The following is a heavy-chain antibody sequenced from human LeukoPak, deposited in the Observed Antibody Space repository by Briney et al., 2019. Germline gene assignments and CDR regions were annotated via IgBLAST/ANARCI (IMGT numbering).Heavy chain of an antibody. V-gene: IGHV3-74*01. Sequence: RGSLRLPCEASGFTFSRYWMHWVRQAPGKGLVWVSRIKSDGKTNYADSVKGRFTISRDNAKNTVSLQMNSLRADDTGVYYCARAPSEVGGYYPEYFRHWGQGTLVTVSS. CDR1: GFTFSRYW. CDR2: IKSDGKT. CDR3: ARAPSEVGGYYPEYFRH. D-gene: IGHD3-22*01. J-gene: IGHJ1*01.